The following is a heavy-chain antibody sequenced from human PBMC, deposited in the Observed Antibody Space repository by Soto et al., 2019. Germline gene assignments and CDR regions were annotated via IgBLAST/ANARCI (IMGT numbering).Heavy chain of an antibody. Sequence: ASVKVSCKASGYTFTSYGISWVRHAPGQGLEWMGWISAYNGNTNYAQKLQGRVTMTTDTSTSTAYMELRSLRSDDTAVYYCARDLYCSGWFDAFDIWGQGTMVTVSS. CDR1: GYTFTSYG. V-gene: IGHV1-18*01. D-gene: IGHD6-19*01. CDR3: ARDLYCSGWFDAFDI. CDR2: ISAYNGNT. J-gene: IGHJ3*02.